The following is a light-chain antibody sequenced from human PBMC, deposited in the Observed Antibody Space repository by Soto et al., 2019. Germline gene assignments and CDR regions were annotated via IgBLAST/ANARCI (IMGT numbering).Light chain of an antibody. CDR1: ESFSGY. CDR2: DAS. V-gene: IGKV3-11*01. Sequence: EIVLTQSPATLSLSPGERATLSCRASESFSGYLAWYQQKPGQAPRLLIYDASNRATGIPARFSGSGSGTDFTLPISSLEPEDSAVYYCQQRINWPLTFGGGTKVEIK. J-gene: IGKJ4*01. CDR3: QQRINWPLT.